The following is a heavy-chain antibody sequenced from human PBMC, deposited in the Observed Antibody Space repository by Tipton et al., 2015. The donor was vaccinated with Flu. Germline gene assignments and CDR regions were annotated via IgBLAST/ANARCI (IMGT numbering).Heavy chain of an antibody. Sequence: TLSLTCAVSGASISSGVSSWNWIRQSPGRGLEWIGYLYYSDTTYFNPSLKGRATISLDRSANSFSLALNSVSAADTAVYFCARGNGYNYGRYWYFDPWGRGIPVTVSS. J-gene: IGHJ2*01. CDR3: ARGNGYNYGRYWYFDP. D-gene: IGHD5-18*01. CDR1: GASISSGVSS. V-gene: IGHV4-30-2*06. CDR2: LYYSDTT.